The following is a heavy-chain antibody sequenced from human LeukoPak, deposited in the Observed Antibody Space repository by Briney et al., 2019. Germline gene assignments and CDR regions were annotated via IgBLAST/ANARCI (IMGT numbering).Heavy chain of an antibody. D-gene: IGHD3-22*01. J-gene: IGHJ4*02. V-gene: IGHV3-11*01. CDR1: GFTFSDYY. CDR3: ASSIDYYDSSGYYRAGGSAGY. Sequence: GGSLRLFCAASGFTFSDYYMSWIRQAPGKGLEWVSYISSSGSTIYYADSVKGRFTISRDNAKNSLYLQMNSLRAEDTAVYYCASSIDYYDSSGYYRAGGSAGYWGQGTLVTVSS. CDR2: ISSSGSTI.